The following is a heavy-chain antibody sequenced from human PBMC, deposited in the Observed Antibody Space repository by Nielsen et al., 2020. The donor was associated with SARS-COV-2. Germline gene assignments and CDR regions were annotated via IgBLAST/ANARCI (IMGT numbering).Heavy chain of an antibody. CDR2: ISWNSGSI. D-gene: IGHD1-1*01. V-gene: IGHV3-9*01. J-gene: IGHJ4*02. CDR1: GFTFDDYA. CDR3: AKLSHNWNDVLDY. Sequence: SLKISCAASGFTFDDYAMHWVRQAPGKGLEWVSGISWNSGSIGYADSVKGRFTISRDNAKNSLYLQMNSLRAEDTALYYCAKLSHNWNDVLDYWGQGTLVTVSS.